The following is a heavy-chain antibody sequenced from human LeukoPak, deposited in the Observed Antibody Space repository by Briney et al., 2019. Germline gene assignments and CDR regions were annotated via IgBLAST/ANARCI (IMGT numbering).Heavy chain of an antibody. CDR1: GGSISSSSYY. CDR2: IYYSGST. J-gene: IGHJ4*02. Sequence: PSETLSLTCTVSGGSISSSSYYWGWIRQPPGKGLEWIGSIYYSGSTYYNPSLKSRVTISVDTSKNQFSLKLSSVTAADTAVYYCIGLDPYYFDYWGQGTLVTVSS. D-gene: IGHD3/OR15-3a*01. CDR3: IGLDPYYFDY. V-gene: IGHV4-39*07.